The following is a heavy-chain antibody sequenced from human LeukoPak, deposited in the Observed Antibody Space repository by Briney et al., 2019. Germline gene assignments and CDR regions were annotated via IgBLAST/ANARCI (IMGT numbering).Heavy chain of an antibody. V-gene: IGHV1-8*03. CDR2: MNPNSGNT. Sequence: GASVKVSCKASGYTFTSYDINWVRQATGQGLEWMGWMNPNSGNTGYAQKFQGRVTITRNTSISTAYMELSSLRSEDTAVYYCAATSIIFNWFDPWGQGTLVTVSS. J-gene: IGHJ5*02. CDR1: GYTFTSYD. D-gene: IGHD1-14*01. CDR3: AATSIIFNWFDP.